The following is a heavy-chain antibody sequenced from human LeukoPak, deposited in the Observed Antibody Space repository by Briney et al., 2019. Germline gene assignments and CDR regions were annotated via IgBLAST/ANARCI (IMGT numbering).Heavy chain of an antibody. D-gene: IGHD5-18*01. Sequence: GGSLTLSCAASGFTFSSYWMHWVRHASGKGLVWVSRINSEGSSTSYADSVKGRFTISRDNAKNTLYLQMNSLRAEDTAVYYCARDGDTAMEGYFDYWGQGTLVTVSS. CDR1: GFTFSSYW. CDR2: INSEGSST. CDR3: ARDGDTAMEGYFDY. J-gene: IGHJ4*02. V-gene: IGHV3-74*01.